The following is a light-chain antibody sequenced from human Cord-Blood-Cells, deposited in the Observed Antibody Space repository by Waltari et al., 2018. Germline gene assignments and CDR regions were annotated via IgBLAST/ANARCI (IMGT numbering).Light chain of an antibody. CDR2: GAS. V-gene: IGKV3-15*01. J-gene: IGKJ1*01. CDR1: QSVSSN. CDR3: QQYNNWPQT. Sequence: EIVMTQSPATLSVSPGERATLSCRASQSVSSNLAWYQQKPGQAPRLLIYGASTRATGIPARCSGSASGTEFTLTISSLQAEDFAVYYCQQYNNWPQTFGQGTKVEIK.